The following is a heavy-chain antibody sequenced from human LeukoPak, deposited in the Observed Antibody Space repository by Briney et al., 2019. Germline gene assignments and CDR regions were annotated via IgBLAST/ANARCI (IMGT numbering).Heavy chain of an antibody. D-gene: IGHD3-10*01. J-gene: IGHJ6*03. CDR1: GFTFGDYA. Sequence: PGGSLRLSCTASGFTFGDYAMSWVRQAPGKGLEWVGFIRSKAYGGTTEYAASVKGRFTISRDDSKSIAYLQMNSLKTEDTAVYYCQIWFGEVAYYMDVWGKGTTVTISS. CDR2: IRSKAYGGTT. V-gene: IGHV3-49*04. CDR3: QIWFGEVAYYMDV.